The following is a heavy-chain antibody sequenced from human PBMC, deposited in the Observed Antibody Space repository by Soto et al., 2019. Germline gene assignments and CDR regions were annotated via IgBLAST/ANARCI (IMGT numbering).Heavy chain of an antibody. CDR3: ARGGISHWAYFYYMDV. J-gene: IGHJ6*03. D-gene: IGHD2-21*01. V-gene: IGHV4-39*01. Sequence: SETLSLTCTVSGGSLRSSSYYWGWIRQPPGKGLEWIGSIFYSGSTNYNPSLKSRVTMSLDTSKNQFSLKLNSVTAADTATYYCARGGISHWAYFYYMDVWDRGTTVTVSS. CDR2: IFYSGST. CDR1: GGSLRSSSYY.